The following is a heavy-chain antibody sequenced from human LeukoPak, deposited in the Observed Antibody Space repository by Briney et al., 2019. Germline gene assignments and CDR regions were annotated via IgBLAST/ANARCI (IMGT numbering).Heavy chain of an antibody. V-gene: IGHV1-2*02. CDR3: ARYDFWSGYYDY. Sequence: ASVKVSCKASGYTFTGYYMHWVRQASGQGLEWMGWINPNSGGTNYAQKFQGRVTMTRDTSISTAYMELSRLRSDDTAVYYCARYDFWSGYYDYWGQGTLVTVSS. D-gene: IGHD3-3*01. J-gene: IGHJ4*02. CDR1: GYTFTGYY. CDR2: INPNSGGT.